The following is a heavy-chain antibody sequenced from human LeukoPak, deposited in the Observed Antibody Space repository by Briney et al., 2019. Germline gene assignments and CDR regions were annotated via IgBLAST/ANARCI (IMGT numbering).Heavy chain of an antibody. CDR3: ARGFWFDP. CDR2: IYYTGST. Sequence: PSETLSLTCTVSGGSISNYHWSWIRQPPGEGLEWIGYIYYTGSTNYNPSLKSRVTISVDTSKNQFSLKLSSVTAADTAVYYCARGFWFDPWGQGTLVTVSS. CDR1: GGSISNYH. V-gene: IGHV4-59*01. J-gene: IGHJ5*02.